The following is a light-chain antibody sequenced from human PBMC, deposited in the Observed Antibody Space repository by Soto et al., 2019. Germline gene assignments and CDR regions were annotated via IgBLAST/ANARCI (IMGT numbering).Light chain of an antibody. CDR2: KAS. V-gene: IGKV1-5*03. CDR3: QQYNDNWT. Sequence: DIQMTQSPSTLSASVGDRVTITCRASQSISSWLAWYQQKPGKAPKLLIYKASTLPSGVPSRFSGSGSGTDFTLAISSLQPDDSATYYCQQYNDNWTFGQGTKVEIK. CDR1: QSISSW. J-gene: IGKJ1*01.